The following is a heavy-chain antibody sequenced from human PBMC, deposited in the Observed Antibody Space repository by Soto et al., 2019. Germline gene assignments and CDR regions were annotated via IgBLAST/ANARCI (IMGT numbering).Heavy chain of an antibody. D-gene: IGHD1-26*01. V-gene: IGHV3-33*01. CDR3: AREGVGEYYYGMDV. Sequence: LRLSCAASGFTFSSYGMHWVRQAPGKGLEWVAVIWYDGSNKYYADSVKGRFTISRDNSKNTLYLQMNSLRAEDTAVYYCAREGVGEYYYGMDVWGQGTTVTVSS. J-gene: IGHJ6*02. CDR1: GFTFSSYG. CDR2: IWYDGSNK.